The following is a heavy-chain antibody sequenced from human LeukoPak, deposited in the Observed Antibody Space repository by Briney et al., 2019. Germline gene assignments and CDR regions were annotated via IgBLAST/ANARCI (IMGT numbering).Heavy chain of an antibody. J-gene: IGHJ4*02. CDR3: AKDQYGDTAMVYNY. V-gene: IGHV3-23*01. D-gene: IGHD5-18*01. CDR2: ISGSGGST. CDR1: GFTFSSYA. Sequence: GGSLRLSCAASGFTFSSYATSWVRQAPGKGLEWVSAISGSGGSTYYADSVKGRFTISRDNSKNTLYLQMNSLRAEDTAVYYCAKDQYGDTAMVYNYWGQGTLVTVSS.